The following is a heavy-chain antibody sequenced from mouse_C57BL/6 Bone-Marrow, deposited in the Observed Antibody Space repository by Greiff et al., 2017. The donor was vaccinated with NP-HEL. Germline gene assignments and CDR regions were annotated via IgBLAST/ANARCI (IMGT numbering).Heavy chain of an antibody. J-gene: IGHJ4*01. CDR2: ISSGSSTI. D-gene: IGHD2-4*01. CDR1: GFTFSDYG. Sequence: EVQLVESGGGLVKPGGSLKLSCAASGFTFSDYGMHWVRQAPEKGLEWVAYISSGSSTIYYADTVKGRFTISRDNAKNTLFLQMTRRRSEDTAMYYCARSRLRRGEDYWGQGTSVTVSS. V-gene: IGHV5-17*01. CDR3: ARSRLRRGEDY.